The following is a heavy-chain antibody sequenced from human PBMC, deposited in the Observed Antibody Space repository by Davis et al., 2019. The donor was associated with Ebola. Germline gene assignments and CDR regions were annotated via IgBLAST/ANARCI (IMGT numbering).Heavy chain of an antibody. V-gene: IGHV3-30*03. J-gene: IGHJ6*02. Sequence: GESLKISCAASGFTFSSYGMHWVRQAPGKGLEWVAVISYDGSNKYYADSVKGRFTISRDNAKNSLYLQMNSLRAEDTAVYYCARGPTAAADSYYYGMDVWGQGTTVTVSS. D-gene: IGHD6-13*01. CDR2: ISYDGSNK. CDR3: ARGPTAAADSYYYGMDV. CDR1: GFTFSSYG.